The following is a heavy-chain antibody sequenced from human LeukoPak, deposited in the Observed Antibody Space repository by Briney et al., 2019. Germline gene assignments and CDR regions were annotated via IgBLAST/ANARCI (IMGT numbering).Heavy chain of an antibody. V-gene: IGHV4-59*01. D-gene: IGHD2-2*01. J-gene: IGHJ3*02. Sequence: SETLSLTCTVSGGSISSYYWSWIRQPPGKGLEGIGYIYCSGSTNYNPSLKSRVTISVDTSKNQFSLKLSSLTAADTAVYYCARVYCSSTSCFKGRRDAFDIWGQETMVTVSS. CDR1: GGSISSYY. CDR2: IYCSGST. CDR3: ARVYCSSTSCFKGRRDAFDI.